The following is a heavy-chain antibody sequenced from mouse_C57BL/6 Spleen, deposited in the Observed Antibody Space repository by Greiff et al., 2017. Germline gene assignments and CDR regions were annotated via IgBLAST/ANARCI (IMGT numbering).Heavy chain of an antibody. CDR3: ARGADGGFAY. V-gene: IGHV1-26*01. CDR2: INPNNGGT. Sequence: VQLQQSGPELVKPGASVTMSCKASGYTFTDYYMNWVKQSHGKSLEWIGDINPNNGGTSYNQKFKGKATVTVDKSSSTAYMELRSLTSEDSADYYCARGADGGFAYWGQGTLVTVSA. CDR1: GYTFTDYY. J-gene: IGHJ3*01.